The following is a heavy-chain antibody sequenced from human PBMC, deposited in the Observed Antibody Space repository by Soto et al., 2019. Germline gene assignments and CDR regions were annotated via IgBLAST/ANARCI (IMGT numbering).Heavy chain of an antibody. CDR3: ARRSRVGVVPQLDY. J-gene: IGHJ4*02. D-gene: IGHD2-15*01. V-gene: IGHV3-11*01. Sequence: QVQLVESGGGLVKPGGSLRLSCAASGFTFSDHYMTWIRQAPGKGLEWVSYISSGGTFIYYADSVKGRFTISRDNAKNSLYLQMNSLRAEDTAIYYRARRSRVGVVPQLDYWGQGTLVTVSS. CDR1: GFTFSDHY. CDR2: ISSGGTFI.